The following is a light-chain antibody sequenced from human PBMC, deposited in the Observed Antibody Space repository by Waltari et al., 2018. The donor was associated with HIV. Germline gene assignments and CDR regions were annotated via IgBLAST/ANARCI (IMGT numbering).Light chain of an antibody. CDR3: QVWASNSAYVV. CDR1: NIGYSS. J-gene: IGLJ2*01. CDR2: DDT. Sequence: HELTQPPSVSVATGQTATLTCGGANIGYSSVHWYQQKAGQAPVLVFYDDTDRPSGIPERFSGSKSGNTATLTISRVEAGDEADYYCQVWASNSAYVVFGGRTKLTVL. V-gene: IGLV3-21*02.